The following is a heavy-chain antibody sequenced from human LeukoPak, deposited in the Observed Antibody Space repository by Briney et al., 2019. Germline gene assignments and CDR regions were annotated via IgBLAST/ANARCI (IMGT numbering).Heavy chain of an antibody. CDR1: GFTFSSYG. J-gene: IGHJ3*02. V-gene: IGHV3-30*02. CDR3: AREGDDAFDI. CDR2: IRYDGSNK. Sequence: GGSLRLSCAASGFTFSSYGMHWVRQAPGKGLEWVAFIRYDGSNKFYADSVKGRFTISRDNSKNTMYLQMNSLRAEDTAVYYCAREGDDAFDIWGQGTMVTVSS. D-gene: IGHD2-21*01.